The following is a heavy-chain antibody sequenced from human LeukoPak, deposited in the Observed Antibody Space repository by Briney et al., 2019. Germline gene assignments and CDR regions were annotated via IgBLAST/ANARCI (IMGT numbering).Heavy chain of an antibody. Sequence: GGSLRLSCAASGFTFSSYAMSWVRQAPGKGLEWVSSISSSSSYIYYADSVKGRFTISRDNAKNSLYLQMNSLRAEDTAVYYCARDRMITIFGVVTLDAFDIWGQGTMVTVSS. V-gene: IGHV3-21*01. CDR1: GFTFSSYA. CDR3: ARDRMITIFGVVTLDAFDI. J-gene: IGHJ3*02. D-gene: IGHD3-3*01. CDR2: ISSSSSYI.